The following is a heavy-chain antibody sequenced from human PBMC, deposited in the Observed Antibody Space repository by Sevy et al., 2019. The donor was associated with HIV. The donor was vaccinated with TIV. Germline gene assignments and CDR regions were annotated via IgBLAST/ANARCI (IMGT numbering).Heavy chain of an antibody. D-gene: IGHD1-26*01. Sequence: GGSLRLSCIGSGFSFSYYGIHWVRQSPGKGLDWVALISHDGINEYYADSVKGRFTISRDNSKNTVYLEMNSLRNGDSAIYCCRNAYSRSYSHSYLNALDVWGQGTTVTVSS. CDR3: RNAYSRSYSHSYLNALDV. V-gene: IGHV3-30*18. J-gene: IGHJ6*02. CDR2: ISHDGINE. CDR1: GFSFSYYG.